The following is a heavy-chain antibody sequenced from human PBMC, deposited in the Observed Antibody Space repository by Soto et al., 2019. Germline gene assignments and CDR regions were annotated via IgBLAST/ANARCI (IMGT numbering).Heavy chain of an antibody. CDR1: GYSFTSYW. CDR2: IYPGDSDT. J-gene: IGHJ4*02. Sequence: GESLKISCKGSGYSFTSYWNGWVRQMPGKGLGWVGIIYPGDSDTRYSPSFQGQVTISADNSISTAYLQWSSLKASDTSMYYCARHARRTGGSGSPVDYWGQGTMVTVSS. CDR3: ARHARRTGGSGSPVDY. D-gene: IGHD3-10*01. V-gene: IGHV5-51*01.